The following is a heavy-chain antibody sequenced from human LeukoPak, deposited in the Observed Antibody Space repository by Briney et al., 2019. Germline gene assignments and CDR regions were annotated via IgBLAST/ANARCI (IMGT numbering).Heavy chain of an antibody. CDR1: GGSISSSTYY. CDR3: ARGVTGGWYGDFQH. V-gene: IGHV4-39*07. J-gene: IGHJ1*01. Sequence: SETLSLTCTVSGGSISSSTYYWGWIRQPPGKGLERIGSIYYSGSTYYNPALKSRVTIFVDTSKTQFSLKLDSVTAADTAVYYCARGVTGGWYGDFQHWGQGTLVTVSS. CDR2: IYYSGST. D-gene: IGHD6-19*01.